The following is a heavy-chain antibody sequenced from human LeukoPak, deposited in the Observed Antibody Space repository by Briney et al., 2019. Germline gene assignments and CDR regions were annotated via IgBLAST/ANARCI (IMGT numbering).Heavy chain of an antibody. V-gene: IGHV4-38-2*01. CDR3: ARTGGYYYGSATYYNPDY. Sequence: SETLSLTCAVSGYSISSGHYWGWIRQPPGRGLEWIGSIYHRGTTYYNPSLTRRVTISVDTSKNQFSLKLSSVTAADTAVYYCARTGGYYYGSATYYNPDYWGRGTLVTVSS. CDR2: IYHRGTT. J-gene: IGHJ4*02. CDR1: GYSISSGHY. D-gene: IGHD3-10*01.